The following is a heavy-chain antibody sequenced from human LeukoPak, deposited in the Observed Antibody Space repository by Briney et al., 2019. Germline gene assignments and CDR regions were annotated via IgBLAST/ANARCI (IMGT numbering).Heavy chain of an antibody. V-gene: IGHV3-21*01. CDR1: GFTVSSNY. J-gene: IGHJ4*02. CDR3: ARGALLVATVDYYFDY. D-gene: IGHD5-12*01. CDR2: ISSSSSYI. Sequence: GGSLRLSCAASGFTVSSNYMSWVRQAPGKGLEWVSSISSSSSYIYYADSVKGRFTISRDNAKNSLYLQMNSLRAEDTAVYYCARGALLVATVDYYFDYWGQGTLVTVSS.